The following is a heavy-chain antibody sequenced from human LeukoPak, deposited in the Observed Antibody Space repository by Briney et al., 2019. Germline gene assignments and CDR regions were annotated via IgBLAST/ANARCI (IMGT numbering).Heavy chain of an antibody. CDR2: IKQDGSEK. J-gene: IGHJ5*02. CDR1: GFTFSSYW. CDR3: ARAPGEGWFDP. D-gene: IGHD4-17*01. Sequence: GGSLRLSCAASGFTFSSYWMSWVRQAPGKGLECVASIKQDGSEKYYVDSVKGRFTISRDNAKKSLYLQMNSLRAEDTALYYCARAPGEGWFDPWGQGTLVTVSS. V-gene: IGHV3-7*01.